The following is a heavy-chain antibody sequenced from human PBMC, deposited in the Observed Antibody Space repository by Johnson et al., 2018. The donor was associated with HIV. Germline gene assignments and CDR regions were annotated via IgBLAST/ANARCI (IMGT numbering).Heavy chain of an antibody. CDR2: ISWNSGSI. Sequence: VQLVESGGGVVRPGGSLRLACAASGSTFDDYGMNWVRQAPGKGLEWVLGISWNSGSIGYADSVKCRFTISSDTAKNSLYLQMNSLRAEDTAVFYCARDRSKLLYPFDAFDIWGQGTMVTVSS. J-gene: IGHJ3*02. CDR1: GSTFDDYG. D-gene: IGHD2-21*02. V-gene: IGHV3-20*04. CDR3: ARDRSKLLYPFDAFDI.